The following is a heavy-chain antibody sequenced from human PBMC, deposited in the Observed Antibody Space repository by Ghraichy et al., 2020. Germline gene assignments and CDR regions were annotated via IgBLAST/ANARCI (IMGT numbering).Heavy chain of an antibody. CDR2: IWYDGNNK. V-gene: IGHV3-33*01. CDR1: GFTFSNYG. J-gene: IGHJ3*02. Sequence: GGSLRLSCAASGFTFSNYGMHWVRQGPGKGLELVAIIWYDGNNKYYADSVEGRFAISRDNSMNTLFLQMNSLRAEDTAVYYCARERQPYYHILGSYYHSHAFDIWGQGTKVTVSS. CDR3: ARERQPYYHILGSYYHSHAFDI. D-gene: IGHD3-10*01.